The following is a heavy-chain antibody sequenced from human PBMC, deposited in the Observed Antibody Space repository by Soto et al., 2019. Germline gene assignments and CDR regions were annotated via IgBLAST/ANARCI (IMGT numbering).Heavy chain of an antibody. Sequence: SEPLSLNRPVCEESLCRWYWNCLRQPPGKGLEWIGYIYYSGSTNYNPSLKSRVTISVDTSKNQFSLKLSSVTAADTAVYYCARRYGGNPDYWSQGNLVT. D-gene: IGHD1-26*01. CDR2: IYYSGST. V-gene: IGHV4-59*08. J-gene: IGHJ4*02. CDR1: EESLCRWY. CDR3: ARRYGGNPDY.